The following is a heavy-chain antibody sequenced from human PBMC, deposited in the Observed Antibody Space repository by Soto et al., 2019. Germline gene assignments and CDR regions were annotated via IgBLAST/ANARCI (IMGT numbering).Heavy chain of an antibody. CDR2: INSNSGDT. CDR1: GYTFTANY. D-gene: IGHD1-7*01. CDR3: ARGTGTSWFDS. J-gene: IGHJ5*01. Sequence: ASVKVSCKASGYTFTANYIHWVRQAPGQGLEWMGWINSNSGDTKYAQNLQGRVTLTRDTSISTVYMDLSRLMSDDTAVYYCARGTGTSWFDSWGQGTLVTVSP. V-gene: IGHV1-2*02.